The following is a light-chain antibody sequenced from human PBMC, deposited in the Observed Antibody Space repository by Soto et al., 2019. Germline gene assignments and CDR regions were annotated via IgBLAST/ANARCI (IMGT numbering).Light chain of an antibody. V-gene: IGLV1-44*01. CDR2: SNS. J-gene: IGLJ2*01. CDR1: SSNIKTNG. CDR3: STWDDSLNGLI. Sequence: QSVLAQPPSASGTPGQTVTISCSGGSSNIKTNGVSRYQQVPGAAPKLLIYSNSQRPSGAPDRFSGSKSGTSASLAISGLQSEDEATYHCSTWDDSLNGLIFGGGTKLTVL.